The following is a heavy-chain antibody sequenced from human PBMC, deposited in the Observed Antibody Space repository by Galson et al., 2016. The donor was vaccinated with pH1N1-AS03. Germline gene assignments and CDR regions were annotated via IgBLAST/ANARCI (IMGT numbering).Heavy chain of an antibody. CDR1: GLNFGRYS. V-gene: IGHV3-30-3*01. CDR2: IAFDGNGQ. Sequence: SLRLSCAVSGLNFGRYSFHWVRQAPGKGLQWVAVIAFDGNGQYYADSVKGRFTISRDNSRNTLYLEMNSLRVEDTAVYYCARSQPQFDFWGQGTLVTVSS. J-gene: IGHJ4*02. D-gene: IGHD1-26*01. CDR3: ARSQPQFDF.